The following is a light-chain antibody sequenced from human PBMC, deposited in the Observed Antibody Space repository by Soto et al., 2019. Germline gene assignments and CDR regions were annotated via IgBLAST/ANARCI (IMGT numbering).Light chain of an antibody. CDR3: QVWDTANDYV. Sequence: SYELTQTPSVSVAPGQTARITCGGDNLGSKSVNWYPQKPGQAPVLVVYDDTDRPSGIPERFSGTSSGNTATLTISRAEAGDEADYYCQVWDTANDYVFAAGTKVTVL. CDR2: DDT. J-gene: IGLJ1*01. V-gene: IGLV3-21*02. CDR1: NLGSKS.